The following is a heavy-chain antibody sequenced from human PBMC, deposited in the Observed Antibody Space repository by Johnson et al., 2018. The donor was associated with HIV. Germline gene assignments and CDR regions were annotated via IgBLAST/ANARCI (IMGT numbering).Heavy chain of an antibody. V-gene: IGHV3-20*04. J-gene: IGHJ3*02. Sequence: MLLVESGGGVVRPGGSLRLSCAASGFTFADYGMSWVRQAPWPGLEWVSGINWNGGSTGYADAVKGRFTISRDNAKNSLHLQMNSLRAEDTALYYCARVIGYDSSGKAFDIWGRGTMVTVSS. CDR2: INWNGGST. CDR1: GFTFADYG. D-gene: IGHD3-22*01. CDR3: ARVIGYDSSGKAFDI.